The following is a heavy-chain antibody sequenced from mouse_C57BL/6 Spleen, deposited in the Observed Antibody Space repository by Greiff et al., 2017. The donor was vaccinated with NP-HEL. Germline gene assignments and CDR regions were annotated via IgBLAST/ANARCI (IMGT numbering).Heavy chain of an antibody. CDR3: ARSLYDGYYRDYAMDY. CDR2: INPSNGGT. CDR1: GYTFTSYW. Sequence: QVQLQQPGTELVKPGASVKLSCKASGYTFTSYWMHWVKQRPGQGLEWIGNINPSNGGTNYNEKFKSKATLTVGKSSSTAYMQLSSLTSEDSAVFYCARSLYDGYYRDYAMDYWGQRTSVTVSS. V-gene: IGHV1-53*01. J-gene: IGHJ4*01. D-gene: IGHD2-3*01.